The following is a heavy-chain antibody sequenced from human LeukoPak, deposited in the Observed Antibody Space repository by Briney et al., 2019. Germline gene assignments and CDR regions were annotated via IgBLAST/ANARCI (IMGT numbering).Heavy chain of an antibody. CDR2: IWYGGSNK. V-gene: IGHV3-33*08. J-gene: IGHJ4*02. CDR3: ARETGRGSSRPRNDY. D-gene: IGHD1-26*01. CDR1: GFTFSSYG. Sequence: GGSLRLSCAASGFTFSSYGMHWVRQAPGKGLEWVAVIWYGGSNKYYADSVKGRFTISRDNSKNTLYLQMNSLRAEDTAVYYCARETGRGSSRPRNDYWGQGTLVTVSS.